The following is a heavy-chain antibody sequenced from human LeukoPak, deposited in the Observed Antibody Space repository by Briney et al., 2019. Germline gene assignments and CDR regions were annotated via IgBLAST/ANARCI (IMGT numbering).Heavy chain of an antibody. Sequence: VASVKVFCKASGYTFTGYYMHWVRQAPGQGLEWMGRINPNSGGTNYAQKFQGGVTMTRDTSISTAYLELSRLRSDDPAVYYCARVNGDGLYYFDYWGQGTLVTVSS. CDR2: INPNSGGT. J-gene: IGHJ4*02. CDR3: ARVNGDGLYYFDY. D-gene: IGHD5-24*01. V-gene: IGHV1-2*06. CDR1: GYTFTGYY.